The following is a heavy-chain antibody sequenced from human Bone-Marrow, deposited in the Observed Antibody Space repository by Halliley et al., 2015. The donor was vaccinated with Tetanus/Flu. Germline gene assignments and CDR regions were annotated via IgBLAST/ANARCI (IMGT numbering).Heavy chain of an antibody. J-gene: IGHJ6*02. V-gene: IGHV3-23*01. CDR3: AKGCGSGSYYSTGYYYYGTDV. CDR2: IVGSGGNT. D-gene: IGHD3-10*01. Sequence: SLRLSCAASGFTFSNYAMSWVRQAPGKGLEWVSAIVGSGGNTYYADSVKGRFTISRDNSRNTLYLQMNSLRVDDTAVYFCAKGCGSGSYYSTGYYYYGTDVCGQGTTVTVSS. CDR1: GFTFSNYA.